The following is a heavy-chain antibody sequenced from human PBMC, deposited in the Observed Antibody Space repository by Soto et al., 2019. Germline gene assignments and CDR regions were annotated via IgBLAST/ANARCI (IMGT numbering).Heavy chain of an antibody. D-gene: IGHD3-16*02. CDR2: IYYSGST. Sequence: SETLSLTCTVSGGSISSYYWSWIRQPPGKGLEWIGYIYYSGSTNYNPSLKSRVTISVDTSKNQFSLKLSSVTAADTAVYYCARSTSRLSPFNSWGQETLVTVSS. V-gene: IGHV4-59*12. CDR1: GGSISSYY. CDR3: ARSTSRLSPFNS. J-gene: IGHJ4*02.